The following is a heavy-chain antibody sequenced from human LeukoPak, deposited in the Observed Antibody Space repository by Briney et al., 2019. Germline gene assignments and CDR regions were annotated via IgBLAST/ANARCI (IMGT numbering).Heavy chain of an antibody. J-gene: IGHJ4*02. CDR1: GFTFSSQL. CDR2: IYQDGREK. D-gene: IGHD6-13*01. Sequence: GGSLRLSCAASGFTFSSQLMTWVRQAPGKGLEWVANIYQDGREKYYASSVRGRFTTSRDNAKNSLYLQMDSLRAEDTGVYYCASERPSSSWYDYWGQGTLVTVSS. V-gene: IGHV3-7*01. CDR3: ASERPSSSWYDY.